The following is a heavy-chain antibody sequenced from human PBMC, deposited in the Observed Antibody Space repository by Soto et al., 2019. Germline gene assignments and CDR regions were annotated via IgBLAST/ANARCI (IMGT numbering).Heavy chain of an antibody. V-gene: IGHV3-23*01. CDR2: VSGSGGTT. D-gene: IGHD6-19*01. CDR1: GFTFSSSA. J-gene: IGHJ5*02. Sequence: EVQLLDSGGGLVQPGGSLRLSCAASGFTFSSSAMSWVRQAPGKGLEWVSAVSGSGGTTYYADSVRGRFTISRDNSNNPLYLQMNRLRAEDTAIYFCARWTVDTIVTSGWCHYLDPWGQGTLVTVSS. CDR3: ARWTVDTIVTSGWCHYLDP.